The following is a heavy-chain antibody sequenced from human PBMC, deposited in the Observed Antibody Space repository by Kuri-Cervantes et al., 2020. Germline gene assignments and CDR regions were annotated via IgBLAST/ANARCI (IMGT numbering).Heavy chain of an antibody. CDR1: GYTFTSYD. Sequence: ASVKVSCKASGYTFTSYDINWVRQATGQGLEWMGWMNPNSGNTGYAQKFQGRVTMTGDTSTSTVYMELSSLRSEDTAVYYCARDVSGYSSTYIDYWGQGTLVTVSS. J-gene: IGHJ4*02. D-gene: IGHD6-13*01. CDR3: ARDVSGYSSTYIDY. CDR2: MNPNSGNT. V-gene: IGHV1-8*01.